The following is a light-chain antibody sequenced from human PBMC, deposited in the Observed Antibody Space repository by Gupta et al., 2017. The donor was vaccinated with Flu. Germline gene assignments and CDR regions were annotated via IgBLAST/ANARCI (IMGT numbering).Light chain of an antibody. CDR2: DDS. CDR1: NIGSKS. CDR3: QVWDSSSDHRV. Sequence: SYVLTQPPSVSVAAGQTARITCGGNNIGSKSVHWYQQKPGQAPVVVVYDDSDRPSGIPERFSGSNSGNTATLTISRVEAGDEADYYCQVWDSSSDHRVFGGGTKLTVL. J-gene: IGLJ3*02. V-gene: IGLV3-21*02.